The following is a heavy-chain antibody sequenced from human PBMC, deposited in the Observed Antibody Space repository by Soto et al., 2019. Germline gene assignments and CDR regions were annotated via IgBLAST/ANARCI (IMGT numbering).Heavy chain of an antibody. D-gene: IGHD6-6*01. CDR3: ALPPSIVASLRLQSGMDA. Sequence: ASVKVSCRASGYTFTSYAMHWLRQAPGQRLEWMGWINAGNGNTKYSQKFQGRVTITRDTSASTAYMELSSLRSEDTAVYYCALPPSIVASLRLQSGMDARGPGTTVSLSS. CDR2: INAGNGNT. J-gene: IGHJ6*02. V-gene: IGHV1-3*01. CDR1: GYTFTSYA.